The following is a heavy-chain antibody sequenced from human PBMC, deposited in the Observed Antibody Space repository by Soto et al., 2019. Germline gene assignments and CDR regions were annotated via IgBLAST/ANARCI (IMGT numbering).Heavy chain of an antibody. V-gene: IGHV4-30-4*01. CDR1: GGSISGGVHS. D-gene: IGHD2-8*01. CDR3: AREIMPLTNDSYFDH. J-gene: IGHJ2*01. CDR2: IFDSGST. Sequence: QVQLQESGPGLVKPSETLSLTCTVSGGSISGGVHSWSWIRQPPGKGLEWIGHIFDSGSTDYNPSLKNRLTISVDTSKNKSSLTLSSVTAADAAVDNCAREIMPLTNDSYFDHWGLGNLGTVAS.